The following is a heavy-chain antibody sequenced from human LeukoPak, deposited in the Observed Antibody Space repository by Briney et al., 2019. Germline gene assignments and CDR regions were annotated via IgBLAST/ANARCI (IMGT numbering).Heavy chain of an antibody. CDR3: ARDATDCSSTSCYPEDAFDI. Sequence: SVKVSCKASGGTFSSYAISWVRQAPGQGLEWMGGIIPIFGTANYAQKFQGRVTITADESTSTAYMVLSSLRSEDTAVYYCARDATDCSSTSCYPEDAFDIWGQGTMVTVSS. CDR1: GGTFSSYA. V-gene: IGHV1-69*01. CDR2: IIPIFGTA. D-gene: IGHD2-2*01. J-gene: IGHJ3*02.